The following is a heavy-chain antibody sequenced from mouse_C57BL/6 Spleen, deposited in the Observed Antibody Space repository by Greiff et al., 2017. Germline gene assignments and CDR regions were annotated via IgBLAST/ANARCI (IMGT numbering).Heavy chain of an antibody. CDR1: GFTFSDYG. CDR3: ARYDYDRDYFDY. V-gene: IGHV5-17*01. J-gene: IGHJ2*01. D-gene: IGHD2-4*01. CDR2: ISSGSSTI. Sequence: EVKLMESGGGLVKPGGSLKLSCAASGFTFSDYGMHWVRQAPEKGLEWVAYISSGSSTIYYADTVKGRFTISRDNAKNTLFLQMTSLRSEDTAMYYCARYDYDRDYFDYWGQGTTLTVSS.